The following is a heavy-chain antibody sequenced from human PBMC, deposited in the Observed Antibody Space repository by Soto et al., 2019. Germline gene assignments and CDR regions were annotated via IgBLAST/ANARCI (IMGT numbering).Heavy chain of an antibody. CDR3: ARDSSFKWLAYYFDY. J-gene: IGHJ4*02. D-gene: IGHD6-19*01. CDR2: ISYDGSSK. V-gene: IGHV3-30-3*01. Sequence: PGGSLRLSCAASGFTFSGYAMHWVRQAPGKGLEWVTVISYDGSSKYYVDSVKGRFTISRDNSKNTLYLQMNSLRAEDTAVYYCARDSSFKWLAYYFDYWGQGNLVTVSS. CDR1: GFTFSGYA.